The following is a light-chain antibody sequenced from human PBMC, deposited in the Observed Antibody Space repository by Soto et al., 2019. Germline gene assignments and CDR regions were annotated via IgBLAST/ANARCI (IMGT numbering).Light chain of an antibody. V-gene: IGKV3-20*01. J-gene: IGKJ1*01. CDR1: QGVSSNS. CDR2: GAS. CDR3: QQYGSTPWT. Sequence: IVLTQSPGTLSLSPGERATLSCRASQGVSSNSLAWYEQKPGQAPRLIIYGASRRAAGIPDSISGSGSGTDFTLTITRLEPEDFAVYYCQQYGSTPWTFGQGTKVDIK.